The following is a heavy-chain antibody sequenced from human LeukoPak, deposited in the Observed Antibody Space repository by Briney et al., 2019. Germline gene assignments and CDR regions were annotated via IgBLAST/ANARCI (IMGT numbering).Heavy chain of an antibody. V-gene: IGHV3-33*01. CDR3: ARDGQLAYFQH. Sequence: GGSLRLSCAASGFTFSSYGMHWVRQAPGKGLEWVAVIWYDGSNKYYADSVKGRFTISRDNSKSTLYLQMNSLRAEDTAVYYCARDGQLAYFQHWGQGTLVTVSS. D-gene: IGHD6-6*01. CDR2: IWYDGSNK. CDR1: GFTFSSYG. J-gene: IGHJ1*01.